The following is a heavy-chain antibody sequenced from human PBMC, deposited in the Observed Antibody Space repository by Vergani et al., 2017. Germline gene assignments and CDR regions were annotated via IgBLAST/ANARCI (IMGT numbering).Heavy chain of an antibody. CDR1: GFTFSSYA. Sequence: QVQLVESGGGVVQPGRSLRLSCAASGFTFSSYAMHWVRQAPGKGLEWVAVISYDGSNKYYADSVKGRFTISRDNSKNTLYLQMNSLGAEDTAVYYCARDRYSRGMDVWGQGTTVTVSS. J-gene: IGHJ6*02. D-gene: IGHD3-16*02. CDR2: ISYDGSNK. CDR3: ARDRYSRGMDV. V-gene: IGHV3-30-3*01.